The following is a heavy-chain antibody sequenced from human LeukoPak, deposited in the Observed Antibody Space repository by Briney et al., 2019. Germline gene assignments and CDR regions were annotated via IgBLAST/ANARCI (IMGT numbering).Heavy chain of an antibody. V-gene: IGHV4-59*01. CDR1: GGSISSYY. J-gene: IGHJ4*02. CDR3: ARSTTVVTRFDY. CDR2: IYYSGST. Sequence: SETLSLTCTVPGGSISSYYWSWIRQTPGKGLEWIGYIYYSGSTNYNPSLKSRVTISVDTSKNQFSLKLSSVTAADTAVYYCARSTTVVTRFDYWGQGTLVTVSS. D-gene: IGHD4-23*01.